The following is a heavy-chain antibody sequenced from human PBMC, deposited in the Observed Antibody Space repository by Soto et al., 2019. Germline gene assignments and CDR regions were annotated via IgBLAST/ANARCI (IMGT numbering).Heavy chain of an antibody. CDR1: GFTFDDYA. Sequence: EVQLVESGGGLVQPGRSLRLSSAASGFTFDDYAMHWVRQAPGKGLEWVTGISWNSDTIGYADSVKGRFTISRDNAKNSLYLQMNSLRAEDTAFYYCARDVWSRASGPPDSWGQGTLVTVSS. CDR3: ARDVWSRASGPPDS. V-gene: IGHV3-9*01. CDR2: ISWNSDTI. J-gene: IGHJ4*02. D-gene: IGHD3-10*01.